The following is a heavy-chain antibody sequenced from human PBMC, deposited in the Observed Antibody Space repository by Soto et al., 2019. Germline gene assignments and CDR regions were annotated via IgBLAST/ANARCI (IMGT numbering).Heavy chain of an antibody. Sequence: QLQLQESGPGLVKPSETLSLTCTVSGGSISSSSYYWGWIRQPPGKALEWIGSIYYSGRTYYNPSLKRQVAISVDTTKNQYSVKLSVVTAADTAVYYCASSSSPIRAWFDPWGQGTLVTVSS. D-gene: IGHD6-6*01. CDR1: GGSISSSSYY. J-gene: IGHJ5*02. CDR2: IYYSGRT. V-gene: IGHV4-39*01. CDR3: ASSSSPIRAWFDP.